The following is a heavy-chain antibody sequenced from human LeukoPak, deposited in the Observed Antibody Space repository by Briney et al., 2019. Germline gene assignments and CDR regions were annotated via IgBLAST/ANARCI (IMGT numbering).Heavy chain of an antibody. CDR3: ARRTTVTTPFGY. Sequence: PSETLSLTCAVYGGSFSGYYWSWIRQPPGKGLEWIGEINHSGSTNYNPSLKSRVTISVDKSKNQFPLKLSSVTAADTAVFYCARRTTVTTPFGYWGQGTLVTVSS. D-gene: IGHD4-11*01. CDR2: INHSGST. J-gene: IGHJ4*02. V-gene: IGHV4-34*01. CDR1: GGSFSGYY.